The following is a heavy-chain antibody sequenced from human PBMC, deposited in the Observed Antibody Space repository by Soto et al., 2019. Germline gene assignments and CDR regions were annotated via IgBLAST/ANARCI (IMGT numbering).Heavy chain of an antibody. V-gene: IGHV3-30*18. Sequence: GGSLRLSCTVSGFTFSAFAMYWVRQAPGKGLEWVALISYDGRNEDYAESVRGRFTIPRDNSKNTLYLDMNSLSAEDSAVYFCAKGVVREPAYFDYWGQGTLVTVSS. CDR2: ISYDGRNE. D-gene: IGHD3-10*01. CDR3: AKGVVREPAYFDY. CDR1: GFTFSAFA. J-gene: IGHJ4*02.